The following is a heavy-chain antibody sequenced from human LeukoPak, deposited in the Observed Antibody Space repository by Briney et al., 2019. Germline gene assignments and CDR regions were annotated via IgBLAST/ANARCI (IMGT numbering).Heavy chain of an antibody. J-gene: IGHJ6*03. CDR1: GFTFSSYG. D-gene: IGHD2-2*02. CDR3: AKAEVPAAILNYYYYYMDV. CDR2: IWYDGGNK. Sequence: PGGSLRLSCAASGFTFSSYGMHWVRQAPGKGLEWVAVIWYDGGNKYYADSVKGRFTISRDNSKNTLYLQMNSLRAEDTAVYYCAKAEVPAAILNYYYYYMDVWGKGTTVTVSS. V-gene: IGHV3-33*06.